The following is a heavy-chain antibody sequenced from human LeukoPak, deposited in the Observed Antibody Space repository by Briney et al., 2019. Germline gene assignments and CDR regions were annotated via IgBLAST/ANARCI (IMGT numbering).Heavy chain of an antibody. CDR3: ARGGDLYSSSPRGFDP. CDR2: MNPNSGNT. CDR1: GYTFTSYD. J-gene: IGHJ5*02. V-gene: IGHV1-8*01. Sequence: GASVKVSCKASGYTFTSYDINWVRQATGQGLEWMGWMNPNSGNTGYAQKFQGRVTMTRDTSISTAYMELSSLRSEDTAVYYCARGGDLYSSSPRGFDPWGQGTLVTVSS. D-gene: IGHD6-13*01.